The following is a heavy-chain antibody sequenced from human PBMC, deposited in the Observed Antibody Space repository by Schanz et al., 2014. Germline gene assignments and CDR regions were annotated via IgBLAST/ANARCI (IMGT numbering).Heavy chain of an antibody. CDR2: FDVEDGET. J-gene: IGHJ3*01. D-gene: IGHD3-10*01. CDR3: ATNSPFRMVRGSNAFDD. CDR1: GYTVSALA. V-gene: IGHV1-24*01. Sequence: QVQLLQSGSEVKKPGASVKVSCEISGYTVSALAMHWVRQAPGKGLEWLGGFDVEDGETIYAQKFQGRVTMTEDTSTETAYMELSGLRSGDTAVYYCATNSPFRMVRGSNAFDDWGQGTMVTVSS.